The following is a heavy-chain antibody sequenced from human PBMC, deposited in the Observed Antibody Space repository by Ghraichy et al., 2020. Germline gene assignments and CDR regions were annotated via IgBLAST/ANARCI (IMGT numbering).Heavy chain of an antibody. CDR3: AKVGGVDTAMVLQVYYYGMDV. V-gene: IGHV3-23*01. CDR2: ISGSGGST. Sequence: GGSLRLSCAASGFTFSSYAMSWVRQAPGKGLEWVSAISGSGGSTYYADSVKGRFTISRDNSKNTLYLQMNSLRAEDTAVYYCAKVGGVDTAMVLQVYYYGMDVWGQGTTVTVSS. D-gene: IGHD5-18*01. CDR1: GFTFSSYA. J-gene: IGHJ6*02.